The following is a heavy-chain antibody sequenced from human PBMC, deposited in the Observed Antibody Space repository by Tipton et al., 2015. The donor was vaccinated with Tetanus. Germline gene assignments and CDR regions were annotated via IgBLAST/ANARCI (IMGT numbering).Heavy chain of an antibody. Sequence: TLSLTCTVSGDSISRGGYFWNWIRQRPGKGPEWIGYIYYSGSTYYNPSLKSRLSMSVDTSKNQFSLNLTSVTAADTAIYYCASPIKQWLVPLDLWGHGILVTVSS. CDR3: ASPIKQWLVPLDL. J-gene: IGHJ5*02. CDR1: GDSISRGGYF. D-gene: IGHD6-19*01. CDR2: IYYSGST. V-gene: IGHV4-31*03.